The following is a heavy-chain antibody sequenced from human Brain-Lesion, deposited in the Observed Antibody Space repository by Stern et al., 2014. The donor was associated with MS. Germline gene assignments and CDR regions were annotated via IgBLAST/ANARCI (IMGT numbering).Heavy chain of an antibody. CDR3: ARDLQSHGSGHFYY. CDR2: INSDGSST. CDR1: GFTFSGYW. D-gene: IGHD3-10*01. V-gene: IGHV3-74*01. Sequence: EVHLVESGGGLVQPGGSLRLSCAASGFTFSGYWMHWVRQAPGKGLVWVSRINSDGSSTTDADSVKGRFTISRATAKNKPYLPLNSLRVEDTAVYYCARDLQSHGSGHFYYWGQGTLVTVSS. J-gene: IGHJ4*02.